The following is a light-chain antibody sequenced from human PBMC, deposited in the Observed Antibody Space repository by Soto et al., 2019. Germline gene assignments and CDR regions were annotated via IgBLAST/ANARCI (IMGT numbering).Light chain of an antibody. CDR3: QQSRNCIT. CDR1: QSVSSY. J-gene: IGKJ5*01. CDR2: DAS. V-gene: IGKV3-11*01. Sequence: EIVLTQSPATLSLSPEERATLSCRASQSVSSYLAWYQQKPGQAPRLLIYDASNRATGIPARFSGSGSGTDVPLTISSLEPDGFAVYSCQQSRNCITFGQGTRLEIK.